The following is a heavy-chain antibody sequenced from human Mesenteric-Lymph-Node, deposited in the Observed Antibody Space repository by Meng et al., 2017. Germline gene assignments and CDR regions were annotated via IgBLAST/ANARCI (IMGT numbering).Heavy chain of an antibody. V-gene: IGHV4-39*07. CDR2: IPHRGSS. CDR3: LRGSGGSV. Sequence: QLQLQESGPGLVRPSETLSLTCTVPGGSVSSGSYYWSWIRQPPGKGLEWIGEIPHRGSSAYNLSLKSRVSMSIDKSKNQFSLKLTSVTAADTAVYHCLRGSGGSVWGQGTLVTVSS. J-gene: IGHJ1*01. D-gene: IGHD3-10*01. CDR1: GGSVSSGSYY.